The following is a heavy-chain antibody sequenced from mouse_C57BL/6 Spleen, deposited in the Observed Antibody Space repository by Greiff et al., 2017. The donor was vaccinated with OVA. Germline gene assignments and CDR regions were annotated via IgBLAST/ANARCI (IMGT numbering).Heavy chain of an antibody. CDR1: GYSITSGYY. CDR2: ISYDGSN. Sequence: VQLKESGPGLVKPSQSLSLTCSVTGYSITSGYYWNWIRQFPGNKLEWMGYISYDGSNNYNPSLKSLITITRNTSKNQFFLKLNSVTTEDTATYYCAREDGYYLDYWGQGTSVTVSS. V-gene: IGHV3-6*01. D-gene: IGHD2-3*01. J-gene: IGHJ4*01. CDR3: AREDGYYLDY.